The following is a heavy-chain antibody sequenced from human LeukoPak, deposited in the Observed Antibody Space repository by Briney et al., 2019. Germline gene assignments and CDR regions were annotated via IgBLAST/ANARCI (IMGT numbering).Heavy chain of an antibody. D-gene: IGHD2-15*01. V-gene: IGHV3-23*01. CDR2: ISGSGGST. CDR1: GFTFSIYD. Sequence: PGGSLRLSCAASGFTFSIYDMSWVRQAPGKGLEWVSAISGSGGSTYYADSVTGRFTISRDNSKNTLFLQMNSLRAEDTAVYFCARELRYCSGGSCYYPLGYWGQGTLVTVSS. J-gene: IGHJ4*02. CDR3: ARELRYCSGGSCYYPLGY.